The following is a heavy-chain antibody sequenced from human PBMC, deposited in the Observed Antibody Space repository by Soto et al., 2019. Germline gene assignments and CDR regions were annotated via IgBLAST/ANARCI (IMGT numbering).Heavy chain of an antibody. J-gene: IGHJ4*02. CDR2: IYVGGNT. V-gene: IGHV3-66*01. D-gene: IGHD2-2*01. Sequence: EVQVVESGGGLVQPGGSLRLSCAASGFSVTNNYMKWVRQAPGKGLEWLSIIYVGGNTYYAASVKDRFTVSRDNSRNTSYLHMESLRAEDTAVYYCARGRVSTGYLGREHYLDYWGQGALVTVSP. CDR1: GFSVTNNY. CDR3: ARGRVSTGYLGREHYLDY.